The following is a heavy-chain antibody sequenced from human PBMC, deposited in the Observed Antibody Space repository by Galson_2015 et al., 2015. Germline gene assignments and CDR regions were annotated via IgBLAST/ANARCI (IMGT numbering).Heavy chain of an antibody. CDR1: GFTFSNYG. V-gene: IGHV3-23*01. Sequence: SLRLSCAASGFTFSNYGMSWVRQAPGKGLEWVSVITGSGGSKYYADSVKGRFTISRDNSKNTLYLQMSSLRDEDTAVYYCAKHEAPVTSFIDYWGQGTLVTVSS. D-gene: IGHD4-17*01. J-gene: IGHJ4*02. CDR3: AKHEAPVTSFIDY. CDR2: ITGSGGSK.